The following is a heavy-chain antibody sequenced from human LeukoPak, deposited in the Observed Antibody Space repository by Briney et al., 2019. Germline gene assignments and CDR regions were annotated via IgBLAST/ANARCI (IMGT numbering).Heavy chain of an antibody. Sequence: EASVKVSCKASGGTFSSYAISWVRQAPGQGLEWMGGIIPIFGTANYAQKFQGRVTITADESTSTAYMELSSLRSEDTAVYYCARESPLQFVPSYDFWYYYGMDVWGQGTTVTVSS. CDR2: IIPIFGTA. D-gene: IGHD3-3*01. CDR1: GGTFSSYA. V-gene: IGHV1-69*13. J-gene: IGHJ6*02. CDR3: ARESPLQFVPSYDFWYYYGMDV.